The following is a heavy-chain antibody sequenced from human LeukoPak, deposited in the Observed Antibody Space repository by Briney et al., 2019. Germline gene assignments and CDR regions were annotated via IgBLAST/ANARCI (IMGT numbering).Heavy chain of an antibody. J-gene: IGHJ4*02. CDR2: ISAYNGNT. CDR1: GYTFTSYG. V-gene: IGHV1-18*01. CDR3: ARDDYYDSSGTFDY. D-gene: IGHD3-22*01. Sequence: ASVKVSCKASGYTFTSYGISWVRQAPGQGLEWMGWISAYNGNTNYAQKLQGRVTMTTDTSTSTAYMELRSLRSDDTAVYDCARDDYYDSSGTFDYWGQGTLVTVSS.